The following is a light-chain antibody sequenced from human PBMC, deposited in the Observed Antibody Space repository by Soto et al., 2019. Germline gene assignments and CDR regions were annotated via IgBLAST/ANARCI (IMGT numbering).Light chain of an antibody. V-gene: IGKV2-30*01. J-gene: IGKJ2*01. CDR1: QSLVYSNGVTY. CDR3: MQGTHWPYT. Sequence: DVVMTQSPLSLPVTLGQPASISCRSSQSLVYSNGVTYLNWFQQRPGQSPRRLSHKVSNRDSGVPDRFSGSASGTDFTLKISRLEAEDVGVYYCMQGTHWPYTFGQGNKLEIK. CDR2: KVS.